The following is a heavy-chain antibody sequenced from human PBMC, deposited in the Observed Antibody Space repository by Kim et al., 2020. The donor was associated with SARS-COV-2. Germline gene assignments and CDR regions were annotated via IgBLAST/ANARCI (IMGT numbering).Heavy chain of an antibody. CDR2: ISDDGRNK. D-gene: IGHD2-21*02. CDR3: ARDRGGDDQRDGVDP. CDR1: GFTFSNYA. Sequence: GGSLRLSCAASGFTFSNYAMHWVRQAPGKGMEWVAVISDDGRNKYYADSVKGRFTISRDNSKNTLYLQMDSLKSEDTAVYYCARDRGGDDQRDGVDPWGQGSLVTVSS. V-gene: IGHV3-30*03. J-gene: IGHJ5*02.